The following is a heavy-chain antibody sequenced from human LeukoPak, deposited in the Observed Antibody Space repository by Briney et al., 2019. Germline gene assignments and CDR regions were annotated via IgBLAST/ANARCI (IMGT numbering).Heavy chain of an antibody. CDR3: AKVGTYDFWSGNYMDV. CDR1: GFTFSSSA. CDR2: ISGSGDST. J-gene: IGHJ6*03. D-gene: IGHD3-3*01. V-gene: IGHV3-23*01. Sequence: GGSLRLSCAASGFTFSSSAMSWVRQAPGKGLEWVSAISGSGDSTYYADSVKGRFTISRDNSKNTLHLQMNSLRAEDTAVYYCAKVGTYDFWSGNYMDVWGKGTTVTVSS.